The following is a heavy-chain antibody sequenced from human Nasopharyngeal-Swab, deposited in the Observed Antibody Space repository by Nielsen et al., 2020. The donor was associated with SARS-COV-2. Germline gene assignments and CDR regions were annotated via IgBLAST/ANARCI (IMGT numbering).Heavy chain of an antibody. V-gene: IGHV3-21*01. Sequence: GESLKISCAASGFTFSSYSMNWVRQAPGKGLEWVSSISSSSSYIYYADSVKGRFTISRDNAKNSLYLQMNSLRAEDTAVYYCARVRSSWSAYYYYGMDVWGQGTTVTVSS. J-gene: IGHJ6*02. CDR1: GFTFSSYS. D-gene: IGHD6-13*01. CDR3: ARVRSSWSAYYYYGMDV. CDR2: ISSSSSYI.